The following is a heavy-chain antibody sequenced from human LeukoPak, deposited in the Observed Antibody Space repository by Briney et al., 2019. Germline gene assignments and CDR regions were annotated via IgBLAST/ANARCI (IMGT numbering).Heavy chain of an antibody. Sequence: GGSLRLSCATSGFTFSNYAMSWVRQAPGKGLEWVSAISGSGSTPYYADSVKGRFTISRDNSKNTLYLQMNSLRAADTAVYYCAKDHEWELLRVDYWGQGTLVTVSS. V-gene: IGHV3-23*01. CDR2: ISGSGSTP. J-gene: IGHJ4*02. D-gene: IGHD1-26*01. CDR3: AKDHEWELLRVDY. CDR1: GFTFSNYA.